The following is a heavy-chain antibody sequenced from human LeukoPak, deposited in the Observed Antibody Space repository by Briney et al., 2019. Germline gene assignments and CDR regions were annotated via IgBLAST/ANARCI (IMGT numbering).Heavy chain of an antibody. V-gene: IGHV1-18*01. Sequence: ASVKVSCKASGYTFTSYGISWVRQAPGQGLEWMGWISPYNGNTNYAQKLQGRVTMTTDTSTSTAYMELRSLRSDDTAVYYCARDDRRIAARRGGFDPWGQGTLVTVSS. CDR1: GYTFTSYG. J-gene: IGHJ5*02. CDR2: ISPYNGNT. CDR3: ARDDRRIAARRGGFDP. D-gene: IGHD6-6*01.